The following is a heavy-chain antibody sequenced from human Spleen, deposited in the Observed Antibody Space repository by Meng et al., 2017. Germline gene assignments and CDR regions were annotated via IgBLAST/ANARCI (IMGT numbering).Heavy chain of an antibody. CDR2: ISGSGGST. CDR3: ARGTWGSSWFRMAFDI. V-gene: IGHV3-23*01. Sequence: GESLKTSCAASGFTFSNYAMNWVRQAPGQGLEWVSVISGSGGSTLYADSVKGRFTISRDNSKNTFYLQMNTLRAEDTAVYYCARGTWGSSWFRMAFDIWGQGTMVTVSS. CDR1: GFTFSNYA. J-gene: IGHJ3*02. D-gene: IGHD6-13*01.